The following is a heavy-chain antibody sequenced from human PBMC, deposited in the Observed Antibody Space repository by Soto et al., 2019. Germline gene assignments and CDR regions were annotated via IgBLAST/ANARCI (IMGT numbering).Heavy chain of an antibody. CDR2: ISGSGDST. D-gene: IGHD2-8*02. Sequence: EVQLLDSGGGLVQPGGSLRLSCAASGFTFSSYAMNWVRQAPGKGLEWVSVISGSGDSTYYADSVKGRFTISRDNSKNTRYRQLNSLRAEDTAVYYCARRGPGAYFDYWGQGTRVTVSS. V-gene: IGHV3-23*01. J-gene: IGHJ4*02. CDR3: ARRGPGAYFDY. CDR1: GFTFSSYA.